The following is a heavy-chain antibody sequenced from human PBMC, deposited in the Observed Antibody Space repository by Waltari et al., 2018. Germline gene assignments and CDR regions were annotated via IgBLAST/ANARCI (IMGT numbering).Heavy chain of an antibody. J-gene: IGHJ3*02. D-gene: IGHD5-12*01. CDR2: IWYDGSNK. Sequence: QVQLVESGGGVVQPGRSLRLSCAASGFTFSSYGMHWVRQAPGKGLEWVAGIWYDGSNKYYADSVKGRFTISRDNSKNTLYLQMNSLRAEDTAVYYCARSRRDGYNLGAFDIWGQGTMVTVSS. V-gene: IGHV3-33*08. CDR3: ARSRRDGYNLGAFDI. CDR1: GFTFSSYG.